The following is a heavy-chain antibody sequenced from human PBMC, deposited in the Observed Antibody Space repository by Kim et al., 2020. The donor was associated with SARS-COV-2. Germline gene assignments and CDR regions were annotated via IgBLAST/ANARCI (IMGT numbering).Heavy chain of an antibody. CDR2: FDPEDGET. CDR1: GYTLTELS. V-gene: IGHV1-24*01. CDR3: ATAPYPMVRGVIIGFDY. Sequence: ASVKVSCKVSGYTLTELSMHWVLQAPGKGLEWMGGFDPEDGETIYAQKFQGRVTMTEDTSTDTAYMELSSLRSEDTAVYYCATAPYPMVRGVIIGFDYWGQGTLVTVSS. J-gene: IGHJ4*02. D-gene: IGHD3-10*01.